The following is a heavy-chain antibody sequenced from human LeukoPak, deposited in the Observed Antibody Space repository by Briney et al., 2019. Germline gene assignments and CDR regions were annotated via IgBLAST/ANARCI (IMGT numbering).Heavy chain of an antibody. V-gene: IGHV1-69*13. CDR3: ARGFGSYGSGSGLVGA. CDR2: IIPIFGTA. Sequence: SVKVSCKASGGTFSSYASSWVRQAPGQGLEWMGGIIPIFGTANYAQKFQGRVTITAAESTSTAYMALSSLRSEDTAVYYCARGFGSYGSGSGLVGAWGQGTLVTVSS. CDR1: GGTFSSYA. J-gene: IGHJ5*02. D-gene: IGHD3-10*01.